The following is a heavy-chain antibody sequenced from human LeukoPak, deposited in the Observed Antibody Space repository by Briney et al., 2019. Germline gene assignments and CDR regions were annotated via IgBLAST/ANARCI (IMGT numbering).Heavy chain of an antibody. V-gene: IGHV3-30*02. Sequence: PGGSLRLSCAASGFTFSSYGMHWVRQAPGKGLEWVAFIRYDGSNKYYADSVKGRFTISRDNSKNTLYLQMNSLKTEDTAVYYCTTVGGCSGGSCYGGYDAFDIWGQGTMVTVSS. CDR2: IRYDGSNK. J-gene: IGHJ3*02. D-gene: IGHD2-15*01. CDR1: GFTFSSYG. CDR3: TTVGGCSGGSCYGGYDAFDI.